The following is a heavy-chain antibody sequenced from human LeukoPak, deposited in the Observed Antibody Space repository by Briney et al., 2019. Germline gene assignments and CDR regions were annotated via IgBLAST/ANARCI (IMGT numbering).Heavy chain of an antibody. CDR2: INTNTGNP. D-gene: IGHD6-13*01. CDR1: GGTFSSYA. V-gene: IGHV7-4-1*02. J-gene: IGHJ4*02. CDR3: AGGLYSREFDY. Sequence: ASVKVSCKASGGTFSSYAMNWVRQAPGQGLEWMGWINTNTGNPTYAQGFTGRFVFSLDTSVSTAYLQISSLKAEDTAVYYCAGGLYSREFDYWGQGTLVTVSS.